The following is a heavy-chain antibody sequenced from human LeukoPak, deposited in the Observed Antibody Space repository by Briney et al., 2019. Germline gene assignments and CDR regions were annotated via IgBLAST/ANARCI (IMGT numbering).Heavy chain of an antibody. D-gene: IGHD3-22*01. CDR1: GYTFTTYD. Sequence: ASVKVSCKASGYTFTTYDITWVRQATGQGLEWMGWMDPNSGNTAYAQKFQGRVTITRNTSISTAYMELSSLRSEDTAVYYCAREDYYDSGSNDYWGQGTLVTVSS. CDR3: AREDYYDSGSNDY. J-gene: IGHJ4*02. V-gene: IGHV1-8*03. CDR2: MDPNSGNT.